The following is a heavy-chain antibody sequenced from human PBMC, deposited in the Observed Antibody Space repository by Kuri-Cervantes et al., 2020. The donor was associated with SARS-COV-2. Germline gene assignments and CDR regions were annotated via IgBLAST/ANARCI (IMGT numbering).Heavy chain of an antibody. D-gene: IGHD3-3*01. CDR1: GYTLTELS. J-gene: IGHJ6*03. V-gene: IGHV1-24*01. CDR3: ATRFLEPYYYYMDV. CDR2: FDPEDGET. Sequence: VKVSCKVSGYTLTELSMHWVRQAPGKGLEWMGGFDPEDGETIYAQKFQGRVTMTEDTSTDTAYMELSSLRSEDTAVYYCATRFLEPYYYYMDVWGKGTTVTVSS.